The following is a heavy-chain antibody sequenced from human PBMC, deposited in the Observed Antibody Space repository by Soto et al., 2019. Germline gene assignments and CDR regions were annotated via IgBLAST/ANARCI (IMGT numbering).Heavy chain of an antibody. CDR1: GYTFTSYA. V-gene: IGHV1-3*01. D-gene: IGHD1-1*01. Sequence: QVQLVQSGAEVKKPGASVKVSCKASGYTFTSYAMHWVRQAPGQRLEWMGWINAGNGNTKYSQKCQGRVTIARDTSESTAYVELSRLRSEDTAVYYCAWTTRTLAYYFDYWGQGTLVTVSS. CDR3: AWTTRTLAYYFDY. J-gene: IGHJ4*02. CDR2: INAGNGNT.